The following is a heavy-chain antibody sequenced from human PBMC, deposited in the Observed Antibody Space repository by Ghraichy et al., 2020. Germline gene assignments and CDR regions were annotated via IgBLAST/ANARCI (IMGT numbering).Heavy chain of an antibody. CDR3: ATGYGNGFEI. Sequence: GGSLRLSCAGSGFAFSRVWLHWVRQVPGKGLVWLSRVKTDGKDTAYADAVKGRFTISRDNTKNTLSLQMNSLTVEDTAVYYCATGYGNGFEIWGQGTMVTVSS. J-gene: IGHJ3*02. CDR2: VKTDGKDT. CDR1: GFAFSRVW. D-gene: IGHD3-9*01. V-gene: IGHV3-74*01.